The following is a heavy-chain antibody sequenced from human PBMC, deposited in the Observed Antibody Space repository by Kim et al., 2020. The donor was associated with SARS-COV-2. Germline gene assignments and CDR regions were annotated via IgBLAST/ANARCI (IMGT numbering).Heavy chain of an antibody. Sequence: DGGNKYYADSVKGRFTISRDNSKNTLYLQMNSLTPEDTAVYYATKDFFDIWGQGTMVTVSS. CDR3: TKDFFDI. CDR2: DGGNK. V-gene: IGHV3-30*02. J-gene: IGHJ3*02.